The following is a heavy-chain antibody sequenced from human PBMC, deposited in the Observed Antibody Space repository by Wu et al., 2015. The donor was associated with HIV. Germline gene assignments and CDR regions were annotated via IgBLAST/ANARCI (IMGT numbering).Heavy chain of an antibody. Sequence: QVQLVQSGAEVKKPGSSVRVSCKASGGTFSSYAINWVRQAPGQGLEWMGRIIPIFGTANYAQNFQGRVTITADQSTNTAYMELSSLRSEDTAIYYCAHSYSNSFDYWGQGLWSPSPQ. D-gene: IGHD2-21*01. CDR3: AHSYSNSFDY. V-gene: IGHV1-69*13. J-gene: IGHJ4*02. CDR1: GGTFSSYA. CDR2: IIPIFGTA.